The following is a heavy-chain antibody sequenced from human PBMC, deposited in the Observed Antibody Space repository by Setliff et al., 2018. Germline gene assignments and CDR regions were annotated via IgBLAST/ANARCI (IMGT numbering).Heavy chain of an antibody. CDR1: GFTFSSYT. CDR3: ARSENCFSTYCSPYDY. Sequence: KPGGSLRLSCAASGFTFSSYTMNWVRQAPGQGLEWVSSIDSSSTWIYYADSVKGRFTISRDNAKNSLYLQMNSLRAEDTATYYCARSENCFSTYCSPYDYWGQGTLVTVSS. D-gene: IGHD2-2*01. CDR2: IDSSSTWI. V-gene: IGHV3-21*01. J-gene: IGHJ4*02.